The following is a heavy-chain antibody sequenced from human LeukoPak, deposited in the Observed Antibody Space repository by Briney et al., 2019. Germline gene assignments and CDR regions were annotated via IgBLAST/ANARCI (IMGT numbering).Heavy chain of an antibody. V-gene: IGHV4-30-4*01. Sequence: PSQTLSLTCTVSGGSISSGDYYWSWIRQPPGKGLEWIGYIYYSGTTYYNPSLKSRVTISVHTSKNQFSLKLSSVTAADTAVYYCARAPTVTTLDYWGQGTLVTVSS. CDR3: ARAPTVTTLDY. CDR2: IYYSGTT. D-gene: IGHD4-17*01. J-gene: IGHJ4*02. CDR1: GGSISSGDYY.